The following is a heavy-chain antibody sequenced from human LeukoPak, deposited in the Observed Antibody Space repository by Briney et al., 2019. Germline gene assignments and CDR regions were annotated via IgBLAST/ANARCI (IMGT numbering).Heavy chain of an antibody. V-gene: IGHV1-69*05. CDR1: GGTFSSYV. CDR3: ARDPSITMVRGAYNWFDP. CDR2: IIPIFGTA. Sequence: SVKVSCKASGGTFSSYVISWVRQAPGQGLEWMGGIIPIFGTANYAQKFQGRVTITTDESTSTAYMELSSLRSEDTAVYYCARDPSITMVRGAYNWFDPWGQGTLVTVSS. J-gene: IGHJ5*02. D-gene: IGHD3-10*01.